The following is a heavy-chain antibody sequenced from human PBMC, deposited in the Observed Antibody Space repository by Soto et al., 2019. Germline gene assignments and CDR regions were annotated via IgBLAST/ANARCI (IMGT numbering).Heavy chain of an antibody. D-gene: IGHD3-3*01. V-gene: IGHV5-51*01. J-gene: IGHJ4*02. Sequence: EVLMVQTGAEVKKPGESVKISCRTSGTNYWIAWVRQRPGKGLEWLGIIYPGDSDTRYSPSFQGQVTISADKSINTTYLRWSTLKASDSGIYFCARGYYAFWSGPLDYWAREPWSPSPQ. CDR1: GTNYW. CDR3: ARGYYAFWSGPLDY. CDR2: IYPGDSDT.